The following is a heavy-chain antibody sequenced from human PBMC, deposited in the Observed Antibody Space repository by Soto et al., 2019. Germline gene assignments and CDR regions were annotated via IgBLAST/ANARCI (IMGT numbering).Heavy chain of an antibody. V-gene: IGHV4-39*01. Sequence: QLQLQESVPGLVTPSETLSLTCTVSGVSISISSYYWCWIRQPPGKGLEWIGSIYYSGSTYYNPFLKSRVTISVETSKNQFSLKLSSVTAADTAGYYCARHQSHSSSYVDPWGQVTLVTVSS. CDR2: IYYSGST. J-gene: IGHJ5*02. D-gene: IGHD6-13*01. CDR1: GVSISISSYY. CDR3: ARHQSHSSSYVDP.